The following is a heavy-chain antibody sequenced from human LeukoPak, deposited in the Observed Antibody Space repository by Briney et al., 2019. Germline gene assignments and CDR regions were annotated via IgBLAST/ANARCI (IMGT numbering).Heavy chain of an antibody. CDR1: GFTFSSYA. CDR2: INDDGSST. D-gene: IGHD4-17*01. V-gene: IGHV3-74*01. CDR3: ARDLQATVTTKGWGFDL. Sequence: GGSLRLSCAASGFTFSSYAMSWVRQAPGKGLVWVSRINDDGSSTNYADSVKGRFTISRDNAKNTLYLQMNSLRAEDTAVYYCARDLQATVTTKGWGFDLWGRGTLVTVSS. J-gene: IGHJ2*01.